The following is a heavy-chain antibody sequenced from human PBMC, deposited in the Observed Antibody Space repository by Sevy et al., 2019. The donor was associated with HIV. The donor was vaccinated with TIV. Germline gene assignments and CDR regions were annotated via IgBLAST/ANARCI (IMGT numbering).Heavy chain of an antibody. CDR2: INQDESEK. J-gene: IGHJ3*02. Sequence: GGSLRLSCAASGFSFSWYWMSWVRQTPEKGLEWVANINQDESEKNYVDSVRGRFTISRDNAKNSLYLQMNSLRVDDTAVYYCATKGGSRPNHASDTWGQGTMVTVSS. V-gene: IGHV3-7*03. CDR1: GFSFSWYW. CDR3: ATKGGSRPNHASDT. D-gene: IGHD3-10*01.